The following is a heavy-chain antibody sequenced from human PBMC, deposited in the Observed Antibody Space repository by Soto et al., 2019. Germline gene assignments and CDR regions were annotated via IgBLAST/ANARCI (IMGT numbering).Heavy chain of an antibody. D-gene: IGHD2-15*01. V-gene: IGHV5-51*01. CDR2: IYPGDSDT. J-gene: IGHJ3*02. CDR3: ARQSIIVVVVAVAGDAFDI. CDR1: GYSFTSYW. Sequence: GESLKISCKGSGYSFTSYWIGWVRQMPGKGLEWMGIIYPGDSDTRYSPSFQGQVTISADKSISTAYLQWSSLKASDTAMYYCARQSIIVVVVAVAGDAFDIWGQGTMVTVSS.